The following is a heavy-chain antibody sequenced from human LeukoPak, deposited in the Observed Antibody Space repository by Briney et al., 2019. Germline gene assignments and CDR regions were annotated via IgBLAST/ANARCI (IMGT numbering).Heavy chain of an antibody. Sequence: SETLSLTCAVYGGSFSGYYWSWIRQPPGKGLEWIGEINHSGSTNYNPSLKSRVTISVDTSKNQFSLKLSSVTVADTAVYYCARMTTVTTVDYWGQGTPVTVSS. CDR3: ARMTTVTTVDY. V-gene: IGHV4-34*01. CDR2: INHSGST. CDR1: GGSFSGYY. D-gene: IGHD4-17*01. J-gene: IGHJ4*02.